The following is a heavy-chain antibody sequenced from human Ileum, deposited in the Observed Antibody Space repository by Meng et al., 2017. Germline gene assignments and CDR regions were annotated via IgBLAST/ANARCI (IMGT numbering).Heavy chain of an antibody. CDR2: INHSGST. CDR1: DGSFSGYF. CDR3: AGATIRTYYYGSGSYYFTK. Sequence: QGQRRTWGAGLLKPSGTPSLTCAVYDGSFSGYFWSWIRQPPGKGLEWIGEINHSGSTNYNPSLKGRVTISVDTSKSQFSLRLNSVTAADTALYYCAGATIRTYYYGSGSYYFTKWGQGTLVTVSS. D-gene: IGHD3-10*01. J-gene: IGHJ4*02. V-gene: IGHV4-34*01.